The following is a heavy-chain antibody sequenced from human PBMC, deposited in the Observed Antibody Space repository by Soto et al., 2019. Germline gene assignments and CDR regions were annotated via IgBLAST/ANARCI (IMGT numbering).Heavy chain of an antibody. V-gene: IGHV4-59*01. CDR1: GGSISSYY. CDR3: ARENCSSTSCDGYYYGMDV. CDR2: IYYSGST. D-gene: IGHD2-2*01. Sequence: QVQLQESGPGLVKPSETLSLTCTVSGGSISSYYWSWIRQPPGKGLEWIGYIYYSGSTNYNPSLKSRVTIPVDPXXNXFXXKLSSVTAADTAVYYCARENCSSTSCDGYYYGMDVWGQGTTVTVSS. J-gene: IGHJ6*02.